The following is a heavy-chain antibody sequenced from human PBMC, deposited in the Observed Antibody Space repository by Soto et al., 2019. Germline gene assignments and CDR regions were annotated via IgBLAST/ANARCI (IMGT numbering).Heavy chain of an antibody. Sequence: ASVKVSCTASGDTFTSYAMHWVRQAPGQRLEWMGWINAGNGNTKYSQKFQGRVTITRDTSASTAYMELSSLRSEDTAVYYCARGEFLSYDDYWGQGTLVTVSS. CDR2: INAGNGNT. J-gene: IGHJ4*02. D-gene: IGHD3-16*01. CDR3: ARGEFLSYDDY. V-gene: IGHV1-3*01. CDR1: GDTFTSYA.